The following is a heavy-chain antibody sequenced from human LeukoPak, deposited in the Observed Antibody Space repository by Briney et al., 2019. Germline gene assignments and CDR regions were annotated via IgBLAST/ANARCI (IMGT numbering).Heavy chain of an antibody. J-gene: IGHJ4*02. CDR3: ARVIYSGWEGELSD. CDR2: ISGSGGST. D-gene: IGHD6-19*01. V-gene: IGHV3-53*01. Sequence: PGGSLRLSCAASGFTVSSNYMSWVRQAPGKGLEWVSVISGSGGSTFYADSVKGRFTISRDNSKNTLYLQMNSLRAEDTAVYYCARVIYSGWEGELSDWGQGTLVTVSS. CDR1: GFTVSSNY.